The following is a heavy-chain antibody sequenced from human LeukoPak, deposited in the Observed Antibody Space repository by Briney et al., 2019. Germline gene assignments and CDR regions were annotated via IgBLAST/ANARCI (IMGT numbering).Heavy chain of an antibody. J-gene: IGHJ6*03. CDR2: IIPIFGTA. CDR3: ARIRALYGSGSYKYYYYMDV. D-gene: IGHD3-10*01. CDR1: TFTSNY. Sequence: GASVKVSCKAFTFTSNYMHWVRQAPGQGLEWMGGIIPIFGTANYAQKFQGRVTITADESTSTAYMELSSLRSEDTAVYYCARIRALYGSGSYKYYYYMDVWGKGTTVTISS. V-gene: IGHV1-69*13.